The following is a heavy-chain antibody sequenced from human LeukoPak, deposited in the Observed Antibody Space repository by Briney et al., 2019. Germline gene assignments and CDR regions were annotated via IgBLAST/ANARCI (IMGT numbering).Heavy chain of an antibody. Sequence: PGGSLRLSCAASGFTFSSYAMSWVRQAPGKGLEWVSAISGSGGSTYYADSVKGRFTISRDNSKNTLYLQMNSPRAEDTAVYYCAKVPYSSSWYYFDYWGQGTLVTVSS. V-gene: IGHV3-23*01. CDR2: ISGSGGST. J-gene: IGHJ4*02. CDR1: GFTFSSYA. D-gene: IGHD6-13*01. CDR3: AKVPYSSSWYYFDY.